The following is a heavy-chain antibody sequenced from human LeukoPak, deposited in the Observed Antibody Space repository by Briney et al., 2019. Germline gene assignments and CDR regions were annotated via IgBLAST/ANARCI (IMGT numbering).Heavy chain of an antibody. CDR1: GFTFSSYG. D-gene: IGHD3-22*01. Sequence: GGTLRLSCAASGFTFSSYGMSWVRQAPGKGLEWVSGLSASGGLTYYADSVKGRFTISRDNSKNTLYLQMNSLRADDTAVYYCAKGGSSYSEMDYWGQGTLVTVSS. J-gene: IGHJ4*02. CDR2: LSASGGLT. CDR3: AKGGSSYSEMDY. V-gene: IGHV3-23*01.